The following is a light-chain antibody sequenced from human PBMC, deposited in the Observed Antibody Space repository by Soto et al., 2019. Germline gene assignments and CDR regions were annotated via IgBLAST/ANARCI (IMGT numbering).Light chain of an antibody. CDR1: ESVSGGS. Sequence: EIVLTQSPGTLSLSPGERATLSCRASESVSGGSLAWYQQRPGQAPRLLIYASSSRATGIPDRFSGSGSGTDFTLTITGLEPEDFAVYYCQQYGISPRTFGQGTKV. V-gene: IGKV3-20*01. J-gene: IGKJ1*01. CDR2: ASS. CDR3: QQYGISPRT.